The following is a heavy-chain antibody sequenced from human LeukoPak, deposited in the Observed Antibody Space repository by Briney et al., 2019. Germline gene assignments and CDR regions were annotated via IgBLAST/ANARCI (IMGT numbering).Heavy chain of an antibody. CDR3: ARDPRSVYGDYAGWFDP. V-gene: IGHV4-30-4*01. D-gene: IGHD4-17*01. J-gene: IGHJ5*02. CDR1: GGSISSGDYY. CDR2: IYYSGST. Sequence: PSETLSLTCTVSGGSISSGDYYWSWIRQPPGKGLEWIGYIYYSGSTYYNPSLKSRVTISVDKSKNQFSLKLSSVTAADTAVYYCARDPRSVYGDYAGWFDPWGQGTLVTVSS.